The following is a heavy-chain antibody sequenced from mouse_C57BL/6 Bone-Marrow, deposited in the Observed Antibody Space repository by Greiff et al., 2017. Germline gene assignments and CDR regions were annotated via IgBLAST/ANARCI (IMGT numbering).Heavy chain of an antibody. Sequence: VQLQQSGAELARPGASVKLSCKASGYTFTSYGISWVKQRTGQGLEWIGEIYPRSGNTYYNEKFKGKATLTADKSSSTAYMVLRSLISEESAVYFCARSVICYAMDYWGQGTSVTVSS. CDR2: IYPRSGNT. J-gene: IGHJ4*01. V-gene: IGHV1-81*01. CDR1: GYTFTSYG. CDR3: ARSVICYAMDY.